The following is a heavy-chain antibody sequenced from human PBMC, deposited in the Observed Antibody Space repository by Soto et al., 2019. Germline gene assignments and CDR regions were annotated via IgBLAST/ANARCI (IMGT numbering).Heavy chain of an antibody. Sequence: PSETLSLTCTVSGGSISSGGYYWSWIRQHPGKGLEWIGYIYYSGSTYYNPSLKSRVTISVDTSKNQFSLKLSSVTAADPAVSYCARAGGLLGIVPWGPGTLVNVSS. CDR1: GGSISSGGYY. D-gene: IGHD3-10*01. CDR3: ARAGGLLGIVP. J-gene: IGHJ5*02. CDR2: IYYSGST. V-gene: IGHV4-31*03.